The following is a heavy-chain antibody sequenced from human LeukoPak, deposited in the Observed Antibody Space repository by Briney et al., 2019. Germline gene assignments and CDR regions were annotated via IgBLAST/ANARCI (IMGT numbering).Heavy chain of an antibody. Sequence: ASVKVSCKASGYTFTSYGISWVRQAPGQGLEWMGIINLSGGGTSHAQKFQGRVTMSRDTSTSTVYMELSSLRSEDTAVYYCAGSSVERQQLARFDYWGQGTLVTVSS. D-gene: IGHD6-13*01. CDR3: AGSSVERQQLARFDY. CDR1: GYTFTSYG. J-gene: IGHJ4*02. CDR2: INLSGGGT. V-gene: IGHV1-46*01.